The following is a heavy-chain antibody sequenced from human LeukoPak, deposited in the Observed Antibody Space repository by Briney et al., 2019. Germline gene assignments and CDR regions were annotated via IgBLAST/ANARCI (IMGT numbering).Heavy chain of an antibody. D-gene: IGHD3-3*01. CDR2: ISGSGGST. J-gene: IGHJ4*01. CDR3: AKAFYDFWSGYQFWDY. V-gene: IGHV3-23*01. Sequence: GESLKISCAASGFTFSSYAMSWVRQAPGKGLEWVSAISGSGGSTYYADSVKGRFTISRDNSKNTLYLQMNSLRAEDTAVYYCAKAFYDFWSGYQFWDYWGQGTLVTVSS. CDR1: GFTFSSYA.